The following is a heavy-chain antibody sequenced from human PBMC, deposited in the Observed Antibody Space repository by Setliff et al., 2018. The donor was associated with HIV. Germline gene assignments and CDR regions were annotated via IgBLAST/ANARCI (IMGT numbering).Heavy chain of an antibody. D-gene: IGHD4-17*01. CDR1: GYTFSSYY. CDR3: AREWGITVTLDY. Sequence: ASVKVSCKASGYTFSSYYMHWVRQAPGQGLEWMGIINPSGGTTTYAQKFQGRVTMTRDTSTSTVYVELSSLRSEDTAVYYCAREWGITVTLDYWGQGTLVTVSS. CDR2: INPSGGTT. J-gene: IGHJ4*02. V-gene: IGHV1-46*01.